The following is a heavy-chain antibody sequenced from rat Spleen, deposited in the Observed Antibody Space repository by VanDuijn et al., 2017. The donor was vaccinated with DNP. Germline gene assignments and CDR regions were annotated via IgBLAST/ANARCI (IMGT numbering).Heavy chain of an antibody. CDR3: ARQEIRGTGDY. CDR1: GFTFSSYW. V-gene: IGHV5-58*01. Sequence: EVQLVESGGGLVQPGRSLKLSCAASGFTFSSYWMYWIRQAPGKGLEWISSIKTDGGDTYYSDSVKGRFTISRDNAENTVYLQMDSLRSEDTATYYCARQEIRGTGDYWGQGVMVTVSS. CDR2: IKTDGGDT. D-gene: IGHD4-3*01. J-gene: IGHJ2*01.